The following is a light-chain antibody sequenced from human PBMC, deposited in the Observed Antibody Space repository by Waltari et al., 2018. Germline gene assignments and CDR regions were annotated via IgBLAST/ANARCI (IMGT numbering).Light chain of an antibody. V-gene: IGLV2-18*02. J-gene: IGLJ2*01. CDR1: SSEVGTYNR. Sequence: SALTQPPSVSGAPGQSVTTSCSGTSSEVGTYNRVSWYQQPPSTAPKLIIFDLSSRPSGFPDRFSGSKSGSTASLTISGLQAEDEGDYYCSSYTPSGTVVFGGGTKLTVL. CDR2: DLS. CDR3: SSYTPSGTVV.